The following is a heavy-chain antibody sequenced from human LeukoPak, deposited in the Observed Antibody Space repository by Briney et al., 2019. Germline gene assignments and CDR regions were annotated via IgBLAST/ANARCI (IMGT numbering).Heavy chain of an antibody. CDR2: ISGSGGST. Sequence: GGSLRLSCAASGFTFSSYAMSWVRQAPGKGLEWVSAISGSGGSTYYADSVKGRFTISRDNSKNTLYLQMNSLRAEDTALYYCAKHGYCSGISCFFDFWGQGTLVTVSS. CDR3: AKHGYCSGISCFFDF. D-gene: IGHD2-2*03. J-gene: IGHJ4*02. V-gene: IGHV3-23*01. CDR1: GFTFSSYA.